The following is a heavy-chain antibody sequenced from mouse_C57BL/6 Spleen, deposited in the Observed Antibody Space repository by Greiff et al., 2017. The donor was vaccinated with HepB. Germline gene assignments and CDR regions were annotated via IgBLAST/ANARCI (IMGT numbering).Heavy chain of an antibody. CDR3: ARNAAQATLDY. CDR2: IYPGDGDT. CDR1: GYAFSSYW. Sequence: VKLKQSGAELVKPGASVKISCKASGYAFSSYWMNWVKQRPGKGLEWIGQIYPGDGDTNYNGKFKGKATLTADKSSSTAYMQLSSLTSEDSAVYFCARNAAQATLDYWGQGTTLTVSS. J-gene: IGHJ2*01. V-gene: IGHV1-80*01. D-gene: IGHD3-2*02.